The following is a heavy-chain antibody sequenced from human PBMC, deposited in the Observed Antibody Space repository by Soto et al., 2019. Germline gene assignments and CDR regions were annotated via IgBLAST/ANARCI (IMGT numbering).Heavy chain of an antibody. V-gene: IGHV3-23*01. Sequence: PGGSLRHSCEASGFTFSVYTMNWVRQVPGKGLQWVSGIFGSGGGIQYADSVRGRFTVSRDNSRNTLYLQMDSLRAEDTAVYDCAKDEIANEDILVDLEVWRQGT. CDR1: GFTFSVYT. CDR2: IFGSGGGI. D-gene: IGHD5-12*01. CDR3: AKDEIANEDILVDLEV. J-gene: IGHJ6*02.